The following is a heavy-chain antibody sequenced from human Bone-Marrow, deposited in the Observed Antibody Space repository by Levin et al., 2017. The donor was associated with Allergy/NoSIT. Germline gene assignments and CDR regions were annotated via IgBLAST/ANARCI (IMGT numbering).Heavy chain of an antibody. Sequence: GESLKISCAASGFTFRNYWMHWVRQVPGKGLEWVSRITSDGSVTTHADSLQGRFIISRDNAENTVFLQMSSLRAEDTGIYFCARESTGAGSRSFDKWGQGTLVTVSS. CDR3: ARESTGAGSRSFDK. V-gene: IGHV3-74*01. D-gene: IGHD2-15*01. J-gene: IGHJ4*02. CDR1: GFTFRNYW. CDR2: ITSDGSVT.